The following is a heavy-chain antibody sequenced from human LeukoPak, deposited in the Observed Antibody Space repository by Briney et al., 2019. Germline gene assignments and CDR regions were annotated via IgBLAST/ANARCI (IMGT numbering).Heavy chain of an antibody. Sequence: GGSLRLSCAASGFTVSSNYMSWVRQAPGKGLEWVSVIYSGGSTYYADSVKGRFTISRDNSKNTLYLQKNSLRAEDTAVYYCARATVEMATITFDYWGQGTLVTVSS. CDR2: IYSGGST. CDR1: GFTVSSNY. CDR3: ARATVEMATITFDY. D-gene: IGHD5-24*01. V-gene: IGHV3-53*01. J-gene: IGHJ4*02.